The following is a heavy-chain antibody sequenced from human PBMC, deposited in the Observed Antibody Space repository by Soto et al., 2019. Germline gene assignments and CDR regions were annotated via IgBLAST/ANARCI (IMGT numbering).Heavy chain of an antibody. CDR2: IIPLFGKS. V-gene: IGHV1-69*05. D-gene: IGHD2-21*01. CDR3: AKDRAGDMSL. CDR1: GGSFSNSG. Sequence: SVKVSCKASGGSFSNSGISWVRQAPGQGLQSIGGIIPLFGKSDYRQEFQGRVTLTTDESKTTAYMELSSLRSEDSATYYCAKDRAGDMSLWGQGTLVTVSS. J-gene: IGHJ4*02.